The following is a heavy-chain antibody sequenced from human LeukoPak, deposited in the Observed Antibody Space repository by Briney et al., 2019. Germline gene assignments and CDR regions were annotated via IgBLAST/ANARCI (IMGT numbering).Heavy chain of an antibody. V-gene: IGHV4-39*07. Sequence: SETLSLTCTVSGGSISSSSYYWGWIRQPPGKGLEWIGSIYYSGSTYYNPSLKSRVTISVDTSKNQFSLKLSSVTAADTAVYYCARLVRGDSSSWYRGHYYMDVWGKGTTVTISS. CDR2: IYYSGST. CDR3: ARLVRGDSSSWYRGHYYMDV. D-gene: IGHD6-13*01. CDR1: GGSISSSSYY. J-gene: IGHJ6*03.